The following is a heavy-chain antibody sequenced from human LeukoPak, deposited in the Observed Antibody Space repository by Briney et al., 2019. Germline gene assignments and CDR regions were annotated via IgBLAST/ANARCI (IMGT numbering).Heavy chain of an antibody. V-gene: IGHV4-4*07. CDR2: IYTSGST. CDR3: AREVRSYGLIGFDP. CDR1: GGSISSYY. Sequence: SETLSLTCTVSGGSISSYYWSWIRQPAGKGLEWIGRIYTSGSTNYNPSLKSRVTISVDTSKNQFSLKLSSVTAADTAVYYCAREVRSYGLIGFDPWGQGTLVTVSS. D-gene: IGHD5-18*01. J-gene: IGHJ5*02.